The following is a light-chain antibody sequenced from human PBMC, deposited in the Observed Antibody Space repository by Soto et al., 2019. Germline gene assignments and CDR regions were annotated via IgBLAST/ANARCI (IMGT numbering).Light chain of an antibody. V-gene: IGKV1-9*01. CDR2: GAS. J-gene: IGKJ3*01. CDR1: QAISRY. CDR3: QQLQRTPFT. Sequence: QLTQSPSSLSASVGDRVTITCRASQAISRYLAWYQQRAGKAPKLLIYGASTLQSGVPSRFSASGSGTEFTLTISSLQPEDFATYHCQQLQRTPFTFGPGTTVDV.